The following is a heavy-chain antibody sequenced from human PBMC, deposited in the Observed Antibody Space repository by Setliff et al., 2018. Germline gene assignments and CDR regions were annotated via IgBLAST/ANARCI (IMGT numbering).Heavy chain of an antibody. Sequence: SETLSLTCTVSGGSISSRSYYWGWIRQPPGKGLEWIGSIYYSGSTYYKPSLKSRVTISVDTSKNQFSLKLSSVTAADTAVYYCARNDRPWRYYFDYWGQGTLVTVSS. CDR2: IYYSGST. CDR3: ARNDRPWRYYFDY. J-gene: IGHJ4*02. V-gene: IGHV4-39*07. CDR1: GGSISSRSYY. D-gene: IGHD3-9*01.